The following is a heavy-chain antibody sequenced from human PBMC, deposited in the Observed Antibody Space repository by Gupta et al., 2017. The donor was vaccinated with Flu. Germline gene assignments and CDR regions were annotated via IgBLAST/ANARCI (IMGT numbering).Heavy chain of an antibody. J-gene: IGHJ4*02. Sequence: SAISSNGGSTYYADSVKGRFTISRDNSKNTLYLQMSSLRAEDTAVYYCVKGRAVAGTEVDYFDYWGQGTLVTVSS. D-gene: IGHD6-19*01. CDR3: VKGRAVAGTEVDYFDY. V-gene: IGHV3-64D*06. CDR2: ISSNGGST.